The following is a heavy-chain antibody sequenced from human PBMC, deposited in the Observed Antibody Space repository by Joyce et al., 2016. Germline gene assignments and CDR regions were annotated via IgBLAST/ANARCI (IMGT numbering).Heavy chain of an antibody. D-gene: IGHD3/OR15-3a*01. CDR1: GFSFSRYT. J-gene: IGHJ3*02. V-gene: IGHV3-48*04. CDR2: ISGNSRSI. Sequence: EVQLVESGGGLVQPGGSLRLSCAASGFSFSRYTMNWVRQGAGRGLDWIAYISGNSRSIYYADSVKGRFTISRDYAKNSVFLQMNSLTAEDTAVYFCAGADFWTDYGQVFWPFDIWGQGTLVTVSS. CDR3: AGADFWTDYGQVFWPFDI.